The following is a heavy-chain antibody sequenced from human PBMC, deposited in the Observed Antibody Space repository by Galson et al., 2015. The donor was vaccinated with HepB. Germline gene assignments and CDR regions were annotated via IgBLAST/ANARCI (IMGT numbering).Heavy chain of an antibody. CDR1: GGSISSSSYY. CDR2: MFYSGST. Sequence: SETLSLTCTVSGGSISSSSYYWDWIRQPPGKGLEWIGSMFYSGSTYYNPSLKSRVTISADTSKNQFSLKLSSVTAADTAVYYCARSSDMVATYYWGQGTLVTVSS. D-gene: IGHD5-12*01. J-gene: IGHJ4*02. CDR3: ARSSDMVATYY. V-gene: IGHV4-39*01.